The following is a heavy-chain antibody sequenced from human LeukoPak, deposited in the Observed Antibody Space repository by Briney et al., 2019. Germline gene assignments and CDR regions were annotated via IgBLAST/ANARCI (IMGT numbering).Heavy chain of an antibody. CDR2: IYYSGST. Sequence: SETLSLTCTVSGGSISSYYWSWIRQPPGKGLEWMGYIYYSGSTNYNPSLKSRVTISVETSKNQFSLKLSSVTAADTAVYYCARDLSAGTPSWGQGTLVTVSS. J-gene: IGHJ4*02. CDR3: ARDLSAGTPS. CDR1: GGSISSYY. D-gene: IGHD1-1*01. V-gene: IGHV4-59*01.